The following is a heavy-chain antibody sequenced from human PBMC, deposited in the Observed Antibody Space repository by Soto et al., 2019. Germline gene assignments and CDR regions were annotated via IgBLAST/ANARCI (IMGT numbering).Heavy chain of an antibody. D-gene: IGHD6-13*01. CDR3: ARVGIAAAGITIGMDV. V-gene: IGHV3-30-3*01. CDR1: GFTFSSYA. Sequence: GGSLRLSCGASGFTFSSYAMHWVRQAPGEGLEWVAVISYDGSNKYYADSVKGRFTISRDNSKNTLYLQMNSLRAEDTAVYYCARVGIAAAGITIGMDVWGQGTTVTVSS. CDR2: ISYDGSNK. J-gene: IGHJ6*02.